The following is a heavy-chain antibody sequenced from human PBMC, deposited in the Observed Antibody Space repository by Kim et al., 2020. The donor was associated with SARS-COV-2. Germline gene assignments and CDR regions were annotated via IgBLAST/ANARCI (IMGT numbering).Heavy chain of an antibody. CDR1: GFTFSSYA. V-gene: IGHV3-23*01. D-gene: IGHD6-13*01. CDR2: ISGSGGRT. CDR3: AKGRELAAAAWFDP. J-gene: IGHJ5*02. Sequence: GGSLRLSFAASGFTFSSYAMSWVRQAPGKGLEWVSAISGSGGRTYYADSVKGRFTISRDNSKNTLDLQMNSLRAEDTAVYYCAKGRELAAAAWFDPWGQGTLVTVSS.